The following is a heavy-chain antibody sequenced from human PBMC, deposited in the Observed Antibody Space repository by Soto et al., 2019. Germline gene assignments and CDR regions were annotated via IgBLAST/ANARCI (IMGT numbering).Heavy chain of an antibody. J-gene: IGHJ4*02. CDR3: AISQDRGGRTTFIY. CDR1: GFNFSDYA. CDR2: INWKSDI. D-gene: IGHD3-16*01. Sequence: GGSLRFSCAASGFNFSDYAMHWVRQAPEKGLEWVSGINWKSDIGYADSVKGRFTISRDNAENSLYLQMNSLRAEDTALYYCAISQDRGGRTTFIYWGQGTQVTVSS. V-gene: IGHV3-9*01.